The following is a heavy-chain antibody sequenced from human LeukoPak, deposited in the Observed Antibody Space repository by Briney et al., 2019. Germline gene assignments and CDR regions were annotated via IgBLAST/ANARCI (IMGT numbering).Heavy chain of an antibody. V-gene: IGHV4-59*04. CDR2: IYYSGST. CDR3: ARDFWSGYYSFDY. J-gene: IGHJ4*02. Sequence: SETLSLTCTVSGGSISSYYWSWIRQPPGKGLEWIGYIYYSGSTYYNPSLKSRVTISVDTSKNQFSLKLSSVTAADTAVYYCARDFWSGYYSFDYWGQGTLVTVSS. D-gene: IGHD3-3*01. CDR1: GGSISSYY.